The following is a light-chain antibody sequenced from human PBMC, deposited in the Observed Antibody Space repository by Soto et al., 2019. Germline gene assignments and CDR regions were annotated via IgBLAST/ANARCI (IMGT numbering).Light chain of an antibody. V-gene: IGLV2-14*01. CDR3: SSYTTSNTRQIV. CDR2: DVS. Sequence: QSVLAQPASVSGSHGQSSTISCTETSSDVGGYNYVSWYQQHPGKAPKFMIYDVSNRPSGVSNRFSGSKSGNTASLTISGLQAEDEADYYCSSYTTSNTRQIVFGTGTKVTVL. J-gene: IGLJ1*01. CDR1: SSDVGGYNY.